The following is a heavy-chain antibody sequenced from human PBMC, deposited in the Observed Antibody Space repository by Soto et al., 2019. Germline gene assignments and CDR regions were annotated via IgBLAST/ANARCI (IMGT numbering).Heavy chain of an antibody. D-gene: IGHD1-1*01. V-gene: IGHV4-31*03. CDR2: IYSTGIT. J-gene: IGHJ4*02. CDR1: GGSVSSGGNH. Sequence: QVQLQESGPGLVKPSQTLSLTCTVSGGSVSSGGNHWTWIRQHPGKGLEWIGNIYSTGITYYNPSLKSRLDIALDTSKNQFVLRLKSVTAADTAVYYCARATGMPWSFDFWGQGTLVKVSS. CDR3: ARATGMPWSFDF.